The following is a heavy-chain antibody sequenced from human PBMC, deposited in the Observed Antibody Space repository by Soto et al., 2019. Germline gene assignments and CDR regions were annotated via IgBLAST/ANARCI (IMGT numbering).Heavy chain of an antibody. CDR3: ARWTYCGGDCYWLDF. CDR1: GGSISSGGYS. J-gene: IGHJ4*02. V-gene: IGHV4-30-2*02. Sequence: SETLSLTCAVSGGSISSGGYSWSWIRQPPGKGLEWIGYIYHSGSANYDPSLRSRVTISVDRSKNQFSLNLNSVTAADTAIYYCARWTYCGGDCYWLDFWGQGTLVTVSS. D-gene: IGHD2-21*02. CDR2: IYHSGSA.